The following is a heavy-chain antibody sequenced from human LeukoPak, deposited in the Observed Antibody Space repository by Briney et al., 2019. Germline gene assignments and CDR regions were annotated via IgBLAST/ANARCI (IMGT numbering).Heavy chain of an antibody. J-gene: IGHJ4*02. CDR3: ARAPYYYGSSGYCDY. CDR1: GYTFTDYD. CDR2: MNPNSGHA. D-gene: IGHD3-22*01. Sequence: ASVKLSCKPSGYTFTDYDINWVRQAPGQGLEWMGWMNPNSGHAGYAQKFQGRVTFTRDTSISTAYMELDSLRSEDTAFYYCARAPYYYGSSGYCDYWGQGTLVTVSS. V-gene: IGHV1-8*03.